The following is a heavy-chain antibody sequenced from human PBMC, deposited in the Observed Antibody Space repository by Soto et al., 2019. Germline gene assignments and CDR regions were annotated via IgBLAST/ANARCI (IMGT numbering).Heavy chain of an antibody. J-gene: IGHJ3*01. D-gene: IGHD3-16*02. CDR1: GFSLTTRQVG. V-gene: IGHV2-5*02. CDR3: AHLMITYGGVIADDAFDV. Sequence: QITLKESGPTLVEPTQTLTRTCTFSGFSLTTRQVGVGWIRQPPGQALEWLAVIYWDNDKRYSPSLERRLTITKDTSKNQVVLTMTNMDPMDTTTYYCAHLMITYGGVIADDAFDVLGQGTMVTVSS. CDR2: IYWDNDK.